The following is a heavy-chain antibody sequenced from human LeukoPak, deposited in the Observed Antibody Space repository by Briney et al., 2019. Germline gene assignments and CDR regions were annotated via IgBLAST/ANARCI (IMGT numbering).Heavy chain of an antibody. D-gene: IGHD6-19*01. CDR1: GGSISSSYW. V-gene: IGHV4-4*02. J-gene: IGHJ4*02. CDR3: ARDTTAVTSSAFDS. CDR2: IYHSGTT. Sequence: SGTLSLTCAVSGGSISSSYWWSWVRQPPGKGLEWIGEIYHSGTTNYSPSLKSRVTISVDKLKNQFSLRLSSVTAADTAVYHCARDTTAVTSSAFDSWGQGTLVTVSS.